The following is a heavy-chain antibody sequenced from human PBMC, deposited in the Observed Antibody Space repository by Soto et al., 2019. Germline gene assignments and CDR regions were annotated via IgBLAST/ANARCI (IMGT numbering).Heavy chain of an antibody. CDR2: ISDSGGRT. CDR3: AKPAAFRSSPDYWFDP. V-gene: IGHV3-23*01. CDR1: GFTFSSYA. Sequence: GGSLRLSCAASGFTFSSYARSWVRQAPGKGLEWVSGISDSGGRTYYADSVKGRFTISRDNSKNTLYLQMNSLRAEDTAVYYCAKPAAFRSSPDYWFDPWGQGTLVTVSS. J-gene: IGHJ5*02. D-gene: IGHD6-13*01.